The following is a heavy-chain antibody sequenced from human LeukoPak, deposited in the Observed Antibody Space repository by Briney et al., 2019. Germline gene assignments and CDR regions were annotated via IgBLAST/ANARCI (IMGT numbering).Heavy chain of an antibody. Sequence: KPGGSLRLSCAASGFAFGSYTMNWVRQAPGKGLEWVSSISSSSIYTNYADSVKGRFTISRDNAKNSLYLQMNSLRVEDTALYYCARVPGDESRSDYWGQGTLVTVSS. CDR2: ISSSSIYT. D-gene: IGHD7-27*01. CDR1: GFAFGSYT. CDR3: ARVPGDESRSDY. J-gene: IGHJ4*02. V-gene: IGHV3-21*01.